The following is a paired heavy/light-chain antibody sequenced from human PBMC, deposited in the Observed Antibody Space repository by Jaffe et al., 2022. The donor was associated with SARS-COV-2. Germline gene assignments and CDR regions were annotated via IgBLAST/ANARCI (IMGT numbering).Light chain of an antibody. V-gene: IGKV1-39*01. CDR1: QSISSY. CDR2: AAS. Sequence: DIQMTQSPSSLSASVGDRVTITCRASQSISSYLNWYQQKPGKAPKLLIYAASSLQSGVPTRFSGSGSGTDFTLTISSLQAEDFATYYCQQSYSTPRTFGQGTKVEIK. CDR3: QQSYSTPRT. J-gene: IGKJ1*01.
Heavy chain of an antibody. CDR2: ISTDGNTT. CDR1: GFTFSSYW. D-gene: IGHD5-12*01. CDR3: ARERSYSGYDGRFFDY. J-gene: IGHJ4*02. V-gene: IGHV3-74*01. Sequence: EVQLVESGGGLVQPGGSLRLSCAASGFTFSSYWMHWVRQAPGKGLVWVSRISTDGNTTTYADSVKGRFTISRDNAKNTLYLQMNSLRAEDTAVYYCARERSYSGYDGRFFDYWGQGTLVTVSS.